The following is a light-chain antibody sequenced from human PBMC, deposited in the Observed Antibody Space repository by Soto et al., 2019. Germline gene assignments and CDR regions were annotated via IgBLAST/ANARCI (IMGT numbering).Light chain of an antibody. CDR3: QQYNNWPPIT. J-gene: IGKJ5*01. CDR1: QNVRTF. V-gene: IGKV3D-15*01. CDR2: GAS. Sequence: EVVLAQSPATLSLSPGERATLSCRSSQNVRTFLDWYQQKPGQAPRLLIYGASNRATGIPARFSGSGSGTEFTLTISSLQSEDFAVYYCQQYNNWPPITFGQGTRLEI.